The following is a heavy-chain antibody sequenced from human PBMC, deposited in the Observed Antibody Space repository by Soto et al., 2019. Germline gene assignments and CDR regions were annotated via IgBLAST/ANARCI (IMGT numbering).Heavy chain of an antibody. CDR3: SRDYGSYSGYDRTDLFDY. J-gene: IGHJ4*02. V-gene: IGHV3-23*01. CDR2: ISGGGDVT. D-gene: IGHD5-12*01. CDR1: GFTFGTFA. Sequence: EVRLLESGGGLVQPGGSLRLSCAASGFTFGTFAMSWVCQAPGKGLLWVSTISGGGDVTFYADSVKGRFAISRDNSRNTVYLHINRLRPEDTAIYYCSRDYGSYSGYDRTDLFDYWGQGALVTVSS.